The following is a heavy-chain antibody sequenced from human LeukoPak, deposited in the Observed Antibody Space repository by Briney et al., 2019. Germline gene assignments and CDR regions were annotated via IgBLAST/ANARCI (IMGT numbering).Heavy chain of an antibody. V-gene: IGHV4-61*02. J-gene: IGHJ4*02. Sequence: SETMSLTCTVSGGSISSGSYYWSWIRQPAGKGLEWIGRIYTSGSTNYNPSLKSGVTISVDTSKNQFSLKLSSVTAADTAVHYWARVMGCGDYPFDYWGQGTLVTVSS. CDR3: ARVMGCGDYPFDY. CDR2: IYTSGST. CDR1: GGSISSGSYY. D-gene: IGHD4-17*01.